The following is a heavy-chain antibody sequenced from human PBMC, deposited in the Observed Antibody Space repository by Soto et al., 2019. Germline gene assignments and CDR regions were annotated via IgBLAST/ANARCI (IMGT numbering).Heavy chain of an antibody. CDR2: IWYDGSNK. CDR3: ARDPGDYGLDY. V-gene: IGHV3-33*01. D-gene: IGHD4-17*01. CDR1: GFTFSSYG. J-gene: IGHJ4*02. Sequence: QVQLVESGGGVVQPGRSLRLSCAASGFTFSSYGMHWVRQAPGKGLEWVAVIWYDGSNKYYADSVKGRFTISRDNSKNTLYLQMNSLRAEDTAVYYCARDPGDYGLDYWGQGTLVTVSS.